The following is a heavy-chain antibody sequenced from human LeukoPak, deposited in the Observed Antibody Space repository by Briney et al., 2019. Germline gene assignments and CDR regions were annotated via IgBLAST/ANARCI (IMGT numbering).Heavy chain of an antibody. J-gene: IGHJ5*02. CDR3: AKTDSSSWYVSNWFDP. CDR1: GFTFSSYA. V-gene: IGHV3-23*01. Sequence: GGSLRLSCAASGFTFSSYAMSWFRQAPGKGLDWVSAISGSGGSTYYADSVKGRFTISRDNSKNTLYLQMNSLRAEDTAVYYCAKTDSSSWYVSNWFDPWGQGTLVTVSS. CDR2: ISGSGGST. D-gene: IGHD6-13*01.